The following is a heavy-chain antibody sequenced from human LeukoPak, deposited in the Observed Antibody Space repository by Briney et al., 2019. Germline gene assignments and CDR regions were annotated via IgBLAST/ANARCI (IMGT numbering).Heavy chain of an antibody. CDR2: IMVRSNYG. D-gene: IGHD3-22*01. V-gene: IGHV3-21*01. CDR3: VRLRRNNDRSGYYYYYDY. J-gene: IGHJ4*02. CDR1: GYTFSDFS. Sequence: PGGSLRLSCAASGYTFSDFSVNWVRQDPGGGLEWVSSIMVRSNYGYYADSVRGRFTISRDDARDSLFLQMNSLRAEDTAVYFCVRLRRNNDRSGYYYYYDYWGQGTLVTVS.